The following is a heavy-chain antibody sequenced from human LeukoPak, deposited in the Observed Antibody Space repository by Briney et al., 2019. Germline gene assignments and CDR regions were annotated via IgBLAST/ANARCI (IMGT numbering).Heavy chain of an antibody. CDR3: AVIAGYYYDSAAITFDI. V-gene: IGHV3-21*01. D-gene: IGHD3-22*01. Sequence: PGGSLRLSCSASGFTFSIYSINWVRQAPGKGLEWVSSISSGSSYIFYADSVKGRFTISRDNAKSALYLQMNSLRAEDTAVYYCAVIAGYYYDSAAITFDIWGQGIMVTVSS. CDR2: ISSGSSYI. J-gene: IGHJ3*02. CDR1: GFTFSIYS.